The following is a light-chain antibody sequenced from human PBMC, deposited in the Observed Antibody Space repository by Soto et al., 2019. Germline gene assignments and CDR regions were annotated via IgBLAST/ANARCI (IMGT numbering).Light chain of an antibody. J-gene: IGKJ1*01. V-gene: IGKV3-15*01. Sequence: EIVMTQSPATLSVSPGERATLSCRASQSISSSLAWYQQKPCQAPRLLIHGASTRATSNPGRFSGSGSGAEFTLTISSLQSEDFALYYCQQYYDWPPTFGQGPKVDIK. CDR2: GAS. CDR3: QQYYDWPPT. CDR1: QSISSS.